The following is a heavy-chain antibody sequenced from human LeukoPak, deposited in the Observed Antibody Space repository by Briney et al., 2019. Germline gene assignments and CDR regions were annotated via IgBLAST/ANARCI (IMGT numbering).Heavy chain of an antibody. CDR3: ARVSMGVVVVPFDY. Sequence: PSETLSLTCTVSGGSISSYYWSWIRQPAGKGLEWIGRIYTSGSTNYNPSLKSRVTMSVDTSKNQFSLKLSSVTAADTAVYYCARVSMGVVVVPFDYWGQGTLVTVSS. D-gene: IGHD2-15*01. J-gene: IGHJ4*02. CDR1: GGSISSYY. V-gene: IGHV4-4*07. CDR2: IYTSGST.